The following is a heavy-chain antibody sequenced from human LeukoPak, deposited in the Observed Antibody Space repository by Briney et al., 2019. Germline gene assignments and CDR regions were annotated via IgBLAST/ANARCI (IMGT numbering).Heavy chain of an antibody. Sequence: PGGSLRLSCAASGFTFSDYWMHWVRQAPGKGLEWMGEINHSGSTNYNPSLKSRVTISVDTSKNQFSLKLSSVTAADTAVYYCARQSSSWYKYYFDYWGQGTLVTVSS. CDR2: INHSGST. CDR3: ARQSSSWYKYYFDY. V-gene: IGHV4-34*01. J-gene: IGHJ4*02. CDR1: GFTFSDYW. D-gene: IGHD6-13*01.